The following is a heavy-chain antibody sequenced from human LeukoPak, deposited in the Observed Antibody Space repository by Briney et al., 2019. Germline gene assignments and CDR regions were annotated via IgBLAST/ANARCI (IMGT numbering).Heavy chain of an antibody. CDR3: ARDPGDSSGYLSQSDY. J-gene: IGHJ4*02. D-gene: IGHD3-22*01. CDR2: INPNSGDT. CDR1: GYTFTGYY. V-gene: IGHV1-2*02. Sequence: GASVKVSCKPSGYTFTGYYMHWVRQAPGQGLEWMGWINPNSGDTNYAQKFQGRVTMTRDTSISTAYMELSRLISDDTAVYYCARDPGDSSGYLSQSDYWGQGTLVTVSS.